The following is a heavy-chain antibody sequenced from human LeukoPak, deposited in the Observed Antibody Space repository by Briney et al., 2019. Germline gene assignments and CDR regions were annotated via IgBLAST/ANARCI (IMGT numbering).Heavy chain of an antibody. CDR3: ARLSYYDSSGYYRYYFDY. Sequence: GASVKVSCKASGYTFTSYGISWVRQAPGQGLEWMGVIIPIFGTANYAQKFQGRVTITADESTSTAYMELSSLRSEDTAVYYCARLSYYDSSGYYRYYFDYWGQGTLVTVSS. D-gene: IGHD3-22*01. CDR1: GYTFTSYG. CDR2: IIPIFGTA. J-gene: IGHJ4*02. V-gene: IGHV1-69*13.